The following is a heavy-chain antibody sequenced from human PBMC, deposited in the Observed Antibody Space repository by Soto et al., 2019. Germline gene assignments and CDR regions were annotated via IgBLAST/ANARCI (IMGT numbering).Heavy chain of an antibody. D-gene: IGHD2-15*01. CDR2: ISAYNGNT. Sequence: ASVKVSCKASGYTFTSYGISWVRQAPGQGLEWMGWISAYNGNTNYAQKLQGRVTMTTDTSTSTAYMELRSLRSDDTAVYFCARDFAYCSGGSCYHFDYWGQGTLVTVSS. CDR3: ARDFAYCSGGSCYHFDY. CDR1: GYTFTSYG. V-gene: IGHV1-18*01. J-gene: IGHJ4*02.